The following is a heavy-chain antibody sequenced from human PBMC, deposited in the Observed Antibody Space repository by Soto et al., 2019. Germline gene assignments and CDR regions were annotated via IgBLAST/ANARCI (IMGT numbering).Heavy chain of an antibody. V-gene: IGHV3-33*01. CDR1: GFTFSSYG. Sequence: GGSLRLSCAASGFTFSSYGMHWVRQAPGKGLEWVAVIWYDGSNKYYADSVKGRFTISRDNSKNTLYLQMNSLRAEDTAVYYCARGAAVAGTKGHAFDIWGQGTMVTVSS. J-gene: IGHJ3*02. D-gene: IGHD6-19*01. CDR3: ARGAAVAGTKGHAFDI. CDR2: IWYDGSNK.